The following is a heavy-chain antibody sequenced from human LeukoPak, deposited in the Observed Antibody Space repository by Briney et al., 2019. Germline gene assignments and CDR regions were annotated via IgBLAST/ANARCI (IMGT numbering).Heavy chain of an antibody. Sequence: SETLSLTCAVYGGSFSGYYWSWIRQPPGKGLEWIGEINHSGSTNYNPSLKNRVTISVDTSKNQFSLKLSSVTAADTAVYYCARLDGSYLDYWGQGTLVTVSS. V-gene: IGHV4-34*01. CDR3: ARLDGSYLDY. CDR1: GGSFSGYY. D-gene: IGHD3-16*02. CDR2: INHSGST. J-gene: IGHJ4*02.